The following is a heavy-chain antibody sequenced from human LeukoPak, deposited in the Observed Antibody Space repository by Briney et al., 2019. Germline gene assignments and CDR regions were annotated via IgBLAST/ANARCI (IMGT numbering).Heavy chain of an antibody. D-gene: IGHD4-23*01. CDR1: GFTFSSYG. J-gene: IGHJ4*02. V-gene: IGHV3-21*01. CDR2: ISRSSSYI. Sequence: GGSLRLSCAASGFTFSSYGMHWVRQAPGKGLEWVSSISRSSSYIYYADSMKGRFTISRDNANNSLFLQMNSLRAEDTAVYYCARGGVSVGGNFDYWGQGTLVTVSS. CDR3: ARGGVSVGGNFDY.